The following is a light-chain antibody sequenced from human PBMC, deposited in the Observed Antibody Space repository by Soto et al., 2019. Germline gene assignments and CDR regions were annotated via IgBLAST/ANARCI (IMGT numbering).Light chain of an antibody. V-gene: IGKV3-11*01. CDR3: QQRSNWPWT. CDR1: QSVSSY. J-gene: IGKJ1*01. Sequence: DIVLTQSPGTLSLSPGERATLSCRASQSVSSYLAWYQQKPGQAPRLLIYDASNRATGIPARFSGSGSGTDLTITISSLEPEDFEVYYCQQRSNWPWTFGQGTKVDIK. CDR2: DAS.